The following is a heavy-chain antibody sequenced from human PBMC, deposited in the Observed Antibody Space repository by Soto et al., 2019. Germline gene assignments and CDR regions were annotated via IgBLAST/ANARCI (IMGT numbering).Heavy chain of an antibody. CDR1: GFTFDDYG. V-gene: IGHV3-20*04. CDR3: VRSAPLGDDIVLRNYYYYGMDV. CDR2: INWNGGST. D-gene: IGHD2-8*01. J-gene: IGHJ6*02. Sequence: EVQLVESGGGVVRPGGSLRLSCAASGFTFDDYGMSWVRQAPGKGLEWVSGINWNGGSTGYADSVKGRFTISRDNAKNSLYLQMNSLRAEDTALYYCVRSAPLGDDIVLRNYYYYGMDVWGQGTTVTVSS.